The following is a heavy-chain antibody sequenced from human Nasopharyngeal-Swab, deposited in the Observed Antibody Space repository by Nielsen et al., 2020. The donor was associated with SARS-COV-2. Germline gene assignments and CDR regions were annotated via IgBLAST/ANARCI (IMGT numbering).Heavy chain of an antibody. D-gene: IGHD2-21*02. Sequence: GGSLTLSCAASGFTFSDSAIHWVRQASGKGLEWVGRTRRKGNNYATAYAASVKGRFIIFRDDPTNTAYLQMNSLKTEDTAVYYCTRCGGGCYSGRDYCGQGTLVTVSS. V-gene: IGHV3-73*01. J-gene: IGHJ4*02. CDR3: TRCGGGCYSGRDY. CDR2: TRRKGNNYAT. CDR1: GFTFSDSA.